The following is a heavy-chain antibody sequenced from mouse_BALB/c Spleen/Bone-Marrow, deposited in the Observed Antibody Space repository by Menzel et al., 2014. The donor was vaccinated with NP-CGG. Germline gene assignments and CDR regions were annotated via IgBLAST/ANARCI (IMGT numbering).Heavy chain of an antibody. J-gene: IGHJ4*01. CDR3: TRSRRAMDH. CDR1: GYTFTSTY. D-gene: IGHD2-12*01. CDR2: INPSNGGT. Sequence: QVQLQQSGAELVKPGASVKLSCKASGYTFTSTYMCWVKQRPGQGLEGIGEINPSNGGTNFNEKFKSKATLTVDKSSSTAYMSLSSLTSEDSAVYYCTRSRRAMDHWGQGTSVTVSS. V-gene: IGHV1S81*02.